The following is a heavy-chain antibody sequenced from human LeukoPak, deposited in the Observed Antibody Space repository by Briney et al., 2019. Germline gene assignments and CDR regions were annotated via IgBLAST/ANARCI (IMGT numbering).Heavy chain of an antibody. V-gene: IGHV4-59*01. Sequence: PSETLSLTRTVSGGSISSYYWSWIRQPPGKGLEWIGYVYYSGSTNYNPSLKSRVTISVDTSNNQFSLKLSSVTAADTAVYYCARAGSGYYPFDDWGQGTLVTVSS. D-gene: IGHD3-22*01. J-gene: IGHJ4*02. CDR3: ARAGSGYYPFDD. CDR2: VYYSGST. CDR1: GGSISSYY.